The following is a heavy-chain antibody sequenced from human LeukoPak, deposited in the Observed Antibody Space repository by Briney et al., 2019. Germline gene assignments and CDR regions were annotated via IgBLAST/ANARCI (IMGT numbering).Heavy chain of an antibody. CDR1: GGSIGSYY. Sequence: SETLSLTCTVSGGSIGSYYWSWIRQPPGKGLEWIGYINYSGTTNYNPSLKSRVSMSVDTSKNQFSLKLSSVTAADTAVYYCARGTMKVGPWGQGTQVTVSS. CDR2: INYSGTT. V-gene: IGHV4-59*01. D-gene: IGHD3-22*01. J-gene: IGHJ5*02. CDR3: ARGTMKVGP.